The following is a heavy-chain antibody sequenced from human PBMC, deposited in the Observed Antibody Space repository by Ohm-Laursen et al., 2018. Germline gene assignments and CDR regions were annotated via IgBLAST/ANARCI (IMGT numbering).Heavy chain of an antibody. Sequence: TLSLTCAVSGYSISSGYYWGWIRQPPGEGLEWIGSIYLSGSTYYNPSLKRRVTILLDTSKNHFSLKLTSVTAADTAVYYCARDLEGSGGPWGQGTLVTVSS. J-gene: IGHJ5*02. V-gene: IGHV4-38-2*02. CDR2: IYLSGST. CDR3: ARDLEGSGGP. D-gene: IGHD3-3*01. CDR1: GYSISSGYY.